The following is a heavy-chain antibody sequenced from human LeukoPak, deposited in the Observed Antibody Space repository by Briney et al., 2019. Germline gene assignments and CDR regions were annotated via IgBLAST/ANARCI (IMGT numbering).Heavy chain of an antibody. CDR2: ISSSSSYI. Sequence: PGGSLRLSCAGSGFTFSSYSMNWVRQAPGKGLEWVSSISSSSSYIYYADSVKGRFTISRDNAKNSLYLQMNSLRAEDTAVYYCAKSSGWNYYYYYMDVWGKGTTVIASS. D-gene: IGHD6-19*01. J-gene: IGHJ6*03. V-gene: IGHV3-21*01. CDR1: GFTFSSYS. CDR3: AKSSGWNYYYYYMDV.